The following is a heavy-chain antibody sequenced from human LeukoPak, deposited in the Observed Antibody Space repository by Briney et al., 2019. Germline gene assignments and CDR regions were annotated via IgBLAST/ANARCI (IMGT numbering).Heavy chain of an antibody. CDR3: ARGAPYYYDSSGYLFDY. J-gene: IGHJ4*02. CDR2: IYYSGST. V-gene: IGHV4-59*01. Sequence: SETLSLTCTVSSGSINSYYWSWIRQPPGKGLEWIGYIYYSGSTNYNPSLKSRVTISVDTSKNQFSLKLSSVTAADTAVYYCARGAPYYYDSSGYLFDYWGQGTLVTVSS. D-gene: IGHD3-22*01. CDR1: SGSINSYY.